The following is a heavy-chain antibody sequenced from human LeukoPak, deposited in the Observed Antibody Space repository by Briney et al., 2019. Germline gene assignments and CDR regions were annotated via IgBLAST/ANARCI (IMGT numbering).Heavy chain of an antibody. D-gene: IGHD5-18*01. V-gene: IGHV1-2*02. J-gene: IGHJ4*02. Sequence: GASVKVSCKASGYTLTGYYMHWVRQAPGQGLEWMGWINPNSGGTNYAQKFQGRVTMTRDTSISTAYMELSRLRSDDTAVYYCARVGSYGYYYFDYWGQGTLVTVSS. CDR2: INPNSGGT. CDR1: GYTLTGYY. CDR3: ARVGSYGYYYFDY.